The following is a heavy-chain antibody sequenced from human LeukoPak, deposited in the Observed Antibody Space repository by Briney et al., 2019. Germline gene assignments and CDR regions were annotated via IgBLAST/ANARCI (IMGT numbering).Heavy chain of an antibody. D-gene: IGHD1-14*01. J-gene: IGHJ5*02. Sequence: PGGSLRLSCAASGFTLSDHWLHCVRQAPGKRLMWVSRISPDGSSTTYADSVKGRFTISRDNAKDTLYLQMNSLRAEDTAVYYCTRGRAITETNWFDPWGQGTLVTVSS. V-gene: IGHV3-74*01. CDR2: ISPDGSST. CDR3: TRGRAITETNWFDP. CDR1: GFTLSDHW.